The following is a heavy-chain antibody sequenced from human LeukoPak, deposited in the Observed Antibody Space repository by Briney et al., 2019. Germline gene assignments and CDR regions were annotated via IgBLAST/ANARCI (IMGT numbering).Heavy chain of an antibody. J-gene: IGHJ4*02. CDR3: AKAFDSHGLFDY. V-gene: IGHV3-23*05. CDR2: IFNTDINT. CDR1: GFNIYGYA. Sequence: GGSLRLSCVASGFNIYGYAISWGRQAPGEGLEWVSGIFNTDINTYYADSVKGRFTISRDDSKNTLYLQMRSLRAEDTAIYYCAKAFDSHGLFDYWGQGTLVTVSS. D-gene: IGHD5-18*01.